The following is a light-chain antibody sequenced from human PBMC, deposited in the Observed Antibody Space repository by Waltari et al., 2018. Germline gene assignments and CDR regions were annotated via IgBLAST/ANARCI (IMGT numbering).Light chain of an antibody. Sequence: DIQMTQSPSYLSASVGDSITITSRASPIVSNYLNWYQQKPGKPPKLLIFGSSSLQSAVPSRFSGSGSGTDFTLTISSLQPEDFATYYCQQTYSVLYTFGQGTKLQI. J-gene: IGKJ2*01. V-gene: IGKV1-39*01. CDR2: GSS. CDR1: PIVSNY. CDR3: QQTYSVLYT.